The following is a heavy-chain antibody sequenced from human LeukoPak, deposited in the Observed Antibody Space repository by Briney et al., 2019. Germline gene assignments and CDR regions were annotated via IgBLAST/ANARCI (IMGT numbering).Heavy chain of an antibody. Sequence: ASVKVSCKASGYTFTSYGISWVRRAPGQGLEWMGWISDYNGNTNYAQKLQGRVTMTTDTSTSTAYMELRSLRSDDTAVYYCARLGRYYYYTDVWGKGTTVTISS. CDR1: GYTFTSYG. J-gene: IGHJ6*03. CDR3: ARLGRYYYYTDV. CDR2: ISDYNGNT. D-gene: IGHD7-27*01. V-gene: IGHV1-18*01.